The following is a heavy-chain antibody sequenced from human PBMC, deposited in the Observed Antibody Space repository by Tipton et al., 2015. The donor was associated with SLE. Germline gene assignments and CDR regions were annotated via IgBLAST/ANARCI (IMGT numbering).Heavy chain of an antibody. CDR1: GGSFGGYY. CDR3: ARGAVVAAGSSYSDFDL. Sequence: LRLSCAVYGGSFGGYYWSWIRQPPGKGLEWIGEINHSGSTNYNPSLKSRVTISVDTSKNQFSLKLSSVTAADTAMYYCARGAVVAAGSSYSDFDLWGRGTLVTVSS. V-gene: IGHV4-34*01. D-gene: IGHD6-13*01. J-gene: IGHJ2*01. CDR2: INHSGST.